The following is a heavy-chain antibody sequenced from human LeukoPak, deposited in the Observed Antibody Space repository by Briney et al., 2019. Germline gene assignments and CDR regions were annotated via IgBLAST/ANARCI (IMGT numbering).Heavy chain of an antibody. CDR2: ISGSGGST. D-gene: IGHD1-26*01. CDR3: ARDRIGSYYYYMDV. J-gene: IGHJ6*03. V-gene: IGHV3-23*01. CDR1: GFTFSSYA. Sequence: GGSLRLSCAASGFTFSSYAMSWVRQAPGKGLEWVSAISGSGGSTYYADSVKGRFTISRDNSKNTLYLQMGSLRAEDMAVYYCARDRIGSYYYYMDVWGKGTTVTVSS.